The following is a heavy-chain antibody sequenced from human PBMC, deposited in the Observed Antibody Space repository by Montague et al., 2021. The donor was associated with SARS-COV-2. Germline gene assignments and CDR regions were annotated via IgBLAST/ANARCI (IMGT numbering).Heavy chain of an antibody. CDR3: ARGSTTNYYYYGMNV. CDR1: GFTFSTYI. V-gene: IGHV3-21*04. J-gene: IGHJ6*02. D-gene: IGHD5/OR15-5a*01. Sequence: SLRLSCPASGFTFSTYIMNWVRQAPGKRLEWVSLISSSSGYIYYADSVKGRFTISRDNAQNSLYLQMNSLRAEDTAVYYCARGSTTNYYYYGMNVWGQGTTVTVSS. CDR2: ISSSSGYI.